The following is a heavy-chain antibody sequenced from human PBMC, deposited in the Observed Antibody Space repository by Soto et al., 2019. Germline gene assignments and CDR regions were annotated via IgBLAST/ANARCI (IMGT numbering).Heavy chain of an antibody. D-gene: IGHD6-19*01. V-gene: IGHV1-2*04. CDR1: GYTFTGYY. J-gene: IGHJ6*02. CDR3: ARELAVAGPTYYYYGMEV. CDR2: INPNSGGT. Sequence: ASVKVSCKTSGYTFTGYYMHWVRQAPGQGLEWMGWINPNSGGTNYAQKFQGWVTMTRDTSISTAYMELSRLRSDDTAVYYCARELAVAGPTYYYYGMEVWGQGTTVTVSS.